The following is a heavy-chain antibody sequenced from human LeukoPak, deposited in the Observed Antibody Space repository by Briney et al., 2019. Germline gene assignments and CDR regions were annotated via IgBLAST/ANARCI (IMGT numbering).Heavy chain of an antibody. V-gene: IGHV4-59*01. Sequence: SETLSLTCTVSGVSISSYYWSWIRQPPGKGLEWIGYIYYSGSTNYNPSLKSRVTISVDTSKNQFSLKLSSVTAADTAVYYCARSVGATHYWGQGTLVTVSS. D-gene: IGHD1-26*01. CDR3: ARSVGATHY. CDR2: IYYSGST. CDR1: GVSISSYY. J-gene: IGHJ4*02.